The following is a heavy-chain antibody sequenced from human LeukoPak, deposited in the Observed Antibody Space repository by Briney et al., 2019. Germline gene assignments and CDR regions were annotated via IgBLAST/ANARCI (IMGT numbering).Heavy chain of an antibody. J-gene: IGHJ4*02. CDR2: IYHSGST. V-gene: IGHV4-4*02. D-gene: IGHD4-17*01. Sequence: PSETLSLTCAVSGGSISSGHWWTWVRQPPGKGLEWIGEIYHSGSTDYNPSLKSRVTISVDKSTNQFSLRLSFVTAADTATYFCARRSPRTTENYFDNWGQGTLVTVSS. CDR3: ARRSPRTTENYFDN. CDR1: GGSISSGHW.